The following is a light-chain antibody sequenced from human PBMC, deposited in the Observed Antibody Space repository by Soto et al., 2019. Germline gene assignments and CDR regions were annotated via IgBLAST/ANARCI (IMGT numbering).Light chain of an antibody. CDR3: QVWDSSTAVV. V-gene: IGLV3-9*01. Sequence: SYELTQPLSVSVALGQTARITCGGNNIGSKNVHWYQQMPRQAPVLVIYRDDNRPSGIPERFSGSNSGNTATLTISRAQVGDEADYYCQVWDSSTAVVFGGGTKVTVL. J-gene: IGLJ2*01. CDR1: NIGSKN. CDR2: RDD.